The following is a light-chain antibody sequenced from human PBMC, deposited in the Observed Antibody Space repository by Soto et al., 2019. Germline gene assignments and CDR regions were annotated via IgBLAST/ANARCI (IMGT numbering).Light chain of an antibody. CDR2: DAS. J-gene: IGKJ4*01. CDR3: QLRGNSLP. V-gene: IGKV3-11*01. Sequence: EIVLTQSPATLSLSPGERATLSCRASQSVGSYLAWYQQKPGQAPRLLIYDASNRAAGIPARFSGSGSGTDFTLTISSLEPEDFAVYYCQLRGNSLPFGGGTKVEIK. CDR1: QSVGSY.